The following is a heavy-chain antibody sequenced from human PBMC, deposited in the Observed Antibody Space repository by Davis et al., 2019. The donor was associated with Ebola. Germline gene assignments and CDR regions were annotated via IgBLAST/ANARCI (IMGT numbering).Heavy chain of an antibody. CDR1: GFTFSSYA. D-gene: IGHD6-13*01. CDR2: ISSNGGST. J-gene: IGHJ1*01. V-gene: IGHV3-64*04. Sequence: PGGSLRLSCSASGFTFSSYAMHWVRQAPGKGLEYVSAISSNGGSTYYADSVKGRFTISRDNSKNTLYLQMNSLRAEDTAVYYCAKDPPYSSTLRYFQHWGQGTLVTVSS. CDR3: AKDPPYSSTLRYFQH.